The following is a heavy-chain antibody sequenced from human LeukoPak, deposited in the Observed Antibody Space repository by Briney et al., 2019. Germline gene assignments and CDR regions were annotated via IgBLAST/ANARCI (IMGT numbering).Heavy chain of an antibody. CDR3: ARDRGGSYSAIDY. J-gene: IGHJ4*02. V-gene: IGHV3-48*04. D-gene: IGHD1-26*01. CDR1: GFTFSSYS. CDR2: ISSSSSTI. Sequence: GGSLRLSCAASGFTFSSYSVNWVRQAPGKGLEWVSSISSSSSTIYYADSVKGRFTISRDNAENSLYLQMNSLRAEDTAVYYCARDRGGSYSAIDYWGQGTLVTVSS.